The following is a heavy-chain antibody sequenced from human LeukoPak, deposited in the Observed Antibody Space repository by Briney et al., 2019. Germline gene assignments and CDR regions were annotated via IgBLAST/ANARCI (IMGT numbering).Heavy chain of an antibody. D-gene: IGHD5-12*01. CDR3: ARRHLSGYASDY. Sequence: ASVKVSFKASGYTFTSYGISWVRQAPGQGLEWMGWISAYNGNTNYAQKLQGRVTMTTDTSTSTAYMELRSLRSDDTAVYYCARRHLSGYASDYWGQGTLVTVSS. CDR1: GYTFTSYG. V-gene: IGHV1-18*01. CDR2: ISAYNGNT. J-gene: IGHJ4*02.